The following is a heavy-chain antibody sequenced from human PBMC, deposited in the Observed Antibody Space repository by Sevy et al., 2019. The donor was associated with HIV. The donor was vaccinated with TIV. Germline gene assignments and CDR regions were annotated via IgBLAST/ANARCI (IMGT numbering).Heavy chain of an antibody. D-gene: IGHD2-15*01. CDR1: GFTFNTHA. J-gene: IGHJ6*02. Sequence: GGSLRLSCAASGFTFNTHAMTWVRQAPGKGLEWVSSISSSSSYIYYADSVKGRFTISRDNAKNSLYLQMNSLRAEDTAVYYCAHLVVAATPNYYYGMDVWGQGTTVTVSS. CDR3: AHLVVAATPNYYYGMDV. CDR2: ISSSSSYI. V-gene: IGHV3-21*01.